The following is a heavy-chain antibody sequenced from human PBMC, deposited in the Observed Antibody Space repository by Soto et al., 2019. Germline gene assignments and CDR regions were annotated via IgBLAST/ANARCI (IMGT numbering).Heavy chain of an antibody. J-gene: IGHJ4*02. CDR2: ISAYNGNT. CDR1: GYTFTSYG. V-gene: IGHV1-18*01. CDR3: AREAAAGTIDY. D-gene: IGHD6-13*01. Sequence: QVQLVQSGAEVKKPGASVKVSCKASGYTFTSYGISWVRQAPGQGLEWMGWISAYNGNTNYAQKLQGRVTMTTDTSTTTAYMELRSLSSDDAAAYYYAREAAAGTIDYWGQGTLVTVSS.